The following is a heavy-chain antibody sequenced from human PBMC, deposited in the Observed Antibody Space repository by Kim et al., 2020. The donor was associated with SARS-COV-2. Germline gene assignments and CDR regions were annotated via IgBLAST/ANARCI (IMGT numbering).Heavy chain of an antibody. V-gene: IGHV1-46*01. Sequence: ASVKVSCKASGYTFTSYYMHWVRQAPGQGLEWMGIINPSGGSTSYAQKFQGRVTMTRDTSTSTVYMELSSLRSEDTAVYYCARDLIVVVPAAMGSDYYYYGMDVWGQGTTVTVSS. J-gene: IGHJ6*02. CDR2: INPSGGST. CDR1: GYTFTSYY. CDR3: ARDLIVVVPAAMGSDYYYYGMDV. D-gene: IGHD2-2*01.